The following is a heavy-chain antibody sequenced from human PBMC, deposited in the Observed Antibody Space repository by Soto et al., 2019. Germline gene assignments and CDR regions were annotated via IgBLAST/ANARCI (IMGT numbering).Heavy chain of an antibody. D-gene: IGHD6-6*01. Sequence: ASVKVSCKASGYTFTGYYMHWVRQAPGQGLEWMGWINPNSGGTNYAQKFQGRVTMTRDTSITTAYMELSRLRSDDTAVYYCARVPDARYYYYGMDVWGQGTTVTVSS. CDR3: ARVPDARYYYYGMDV. V-gene: IGHV1-2*02. CDR1: GYTFTGYY. CDR2: INPNSGGT. J-gene: IGHJ6*02.